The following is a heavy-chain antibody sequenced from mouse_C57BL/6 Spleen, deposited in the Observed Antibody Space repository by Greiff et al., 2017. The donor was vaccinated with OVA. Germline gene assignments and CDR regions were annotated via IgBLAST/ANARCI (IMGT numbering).Heavy chain of an antibody. D-gene: IGHD2-1*01. CDR3: ARGSYYGNYGAMDY. V-gene: IGHV1-64*01. CDR2: IHPNSGST. J-gene: IGHJ4*01. CDR1: GYTFTSYW. Sequence: QVQLKQPGAELVKPGASVKLSCKASGYTFTSYWMHWVKQRPGQGLEWIGMIHPNSGSTNYNEKFKSKATLTVDKSSSTAYMQLSSLTSEDSAVYYCARGSYYGNYGAMDYWGQGTSVTGSS.